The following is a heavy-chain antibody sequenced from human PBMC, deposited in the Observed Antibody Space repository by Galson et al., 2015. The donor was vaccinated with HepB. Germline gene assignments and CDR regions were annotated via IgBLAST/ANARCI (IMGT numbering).Heavy chain of an antibody. CDR1: GFTFSSYW. D-gene: IGHD6-19*01. V-gene: IGHV3-74*01. J-gene: IGHJ4*02. CDR2: INSDGSST. Sequence: SLRLSCAASGFTFSSYWMHWVRQAPGKGLVWVSRINSDGSSTSYADSVKGRFTISRDNAKNTLYLQMNSLRAEDTAVYYCARAYSSGWYLAYWGQGTLVTVSS. CDR3: ARAYSSGWYLAY.